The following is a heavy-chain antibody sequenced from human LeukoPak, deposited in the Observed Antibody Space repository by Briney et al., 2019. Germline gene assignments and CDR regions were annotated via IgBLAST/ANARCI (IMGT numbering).Heavy chain of an antibody. V-gene: IGHV4-59*01. J-gene: IGHJ3*02. CDR1: GGSISSYY. Sequence: SETLSLTCTVSGGSISSYYWSWIRQPPGKGLEWIGYIYYNGSTNYNPSLKSRVTISVDTSKNQFSLKLSSVTAADTAVYYCARDRRSRGYDFWSGYYTDDAFDIWGQGTMVTVSS. CDR3: ARDRRSRGYDFWSGYYTDDAFDI. D-gene: IGHD3-3*01. CDR2: IYYNGST.